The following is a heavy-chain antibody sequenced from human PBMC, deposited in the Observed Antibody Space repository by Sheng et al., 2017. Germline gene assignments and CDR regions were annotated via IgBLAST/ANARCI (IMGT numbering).Heavy chain of an antibody. J-gene: IGHJ4*02. CDR2: ISWNSGSI. V-gene: IGHV3-9*03. CDR1: GFTFDDYA. D-gene: IGHD6-6*01. Sequence: EVQLVESGGGLVQPGRSLRLSCAASGFTFDDYAMHWVRQAPGKGLEWVSGISWNSGSIGYADSVKGRFTISRDNAKNSLYLQMNSLRAEDMALYYCAKSKFYSSSSTNFDYWGQGTLVTVSS. CDR3: AKSKFYSSSSTNFDY.